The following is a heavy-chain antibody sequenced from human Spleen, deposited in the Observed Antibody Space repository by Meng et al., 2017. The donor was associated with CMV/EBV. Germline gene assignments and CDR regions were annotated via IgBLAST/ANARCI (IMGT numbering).Heavy chain of an antibody. CDR3: ATEGTGTNTKH. D-gene: IGHD2-8*01. J-gene: IGHJ4*02. CDR2: FDAEDGET. V-gene: IGHV1-24*01. CDR1: GYTFTSYY. Sequence: ASVKVSCKASGYTFTSYYMHWVRQSAGKGLEWMVGFDAEDGETIYAQKFQGRVTMTEDTSTDTAYMELSSLRSEDTAVYYCATEGTGTNTKHWGQGTLVTVSS.